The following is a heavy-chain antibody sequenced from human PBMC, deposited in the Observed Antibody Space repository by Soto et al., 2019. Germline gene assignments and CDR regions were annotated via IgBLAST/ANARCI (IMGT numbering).Heavy chain of an antibody. V-gene: IGHV3-21*06. J-gene: IGHJ4*02. CDR1: GVSFSDYS. CDR2: ITGNSEYK. D-gene: IGHD1-7*01. CDR3: ARSAELIQSFDS. Sequence: PGVSLRLSCVVSGVSFSDYSMNWVRKAPGKGLEWVSLITGNSEYKYYAGSVKGRFTVSRDNVKNSLYLQMNSLTVEDTAVYYCARSAELIQSFDSWGQGALVPVSS.